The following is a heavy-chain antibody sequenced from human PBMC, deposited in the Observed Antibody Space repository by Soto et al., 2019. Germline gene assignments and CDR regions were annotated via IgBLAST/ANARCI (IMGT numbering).Heavy chain of an antibody. D-gene: IGHD2-2*01. CDR1: GFTFSTYS. Sequence: GGSLRLSCAASGFTFSTYSMNWVRQAPGKGLEWVSSISSSGTYIHYADSLKGRFTISRDNAKNSLYLQMISLRAEDTAVYYCARDPSDCSSTSCWGYYALDVWGQGTTVTVS. CDR3: ARDPSDCSSTSCWGYYALDV. J-gene: IGHJ6*02. V-gene: IGHV3-21*01. CDR2: ISSSGTYI.